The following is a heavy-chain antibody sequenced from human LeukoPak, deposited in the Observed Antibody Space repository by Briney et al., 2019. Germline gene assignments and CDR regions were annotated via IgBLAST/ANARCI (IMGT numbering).Heavy chain of an antibody. CDR1: GGSISSGGYY. CDR3: ARVRDGYNSGYFDY. Sequence: SQTLSLTCTVSGGSISSGGYYWSWSRQHPGKGLEWIGYIYYSGSTYYNPSLKSRVTISVDTSKNQFSLKLSSVTAADTAVYYRARVRDGYNSGYFDYWGQGTLVTVSS. CDR2: IYYSGST. J-gene: IGHJ4*02. D-gene: IGHD5-24*01. V-gene: IGHV4-31*03.